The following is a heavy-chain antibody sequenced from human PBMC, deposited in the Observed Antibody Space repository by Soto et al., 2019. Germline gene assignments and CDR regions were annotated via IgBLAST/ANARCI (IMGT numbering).Heavy chain of an antibody. J-gene: IGHJ6*02. Sequence: GPLVQAGGGVKKPGSSVKVSCQASGGPLGSYAIHWVRPAPGQGAEWVGGIIPIPGTANYAQKFQGRVTIAADESTSTAYMELSSLRSEDTAVYYCARSQGSSTSLEIYYYYYYGMDVWGQGTTVTVSS. D-gene: IGHD2-2*01. CDR2: IIPIPGTA. CDR3: ARSQGSSTSLEIYYYYYYGMDV. V-gene: IGHV1-69*01. CDR1: GGPLGSYA.